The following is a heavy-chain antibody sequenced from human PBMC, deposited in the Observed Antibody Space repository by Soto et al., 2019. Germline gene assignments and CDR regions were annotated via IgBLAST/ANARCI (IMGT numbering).Heavy chain of an antibody. V-gene: IGHV1-69*01. J-gene: IGHJ6*02. CDR2: IIPIFGTA. CDR3: ARDRGVMAAGTSVYSMDV. D-gene: IGHD3-10*01. CDR1: GGTFSSYA. Sequence: QVQLVQSGAEVKKPGSSVKVSCKASGGTFSSYAISWVRQAPGQGLEWMGGIIPIFGTANYAQKFQGRVTITADESTSTAYMELSSLRSEDTAVYYCARDRGVMAAGTSVYSMDVWGQGTTVTVSS.